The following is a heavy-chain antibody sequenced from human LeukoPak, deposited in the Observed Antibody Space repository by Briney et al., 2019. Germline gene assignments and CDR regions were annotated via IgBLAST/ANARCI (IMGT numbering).Heavy chain of an antibody. J-gene: IGHJ5*02. Sequence: ASVKVSCKASGYTFTSYGISWVRQAPGQGLEWMGWISAYNGNTNYAQKLQGRVTMTTDTSTSTAYMELRSPGSDDTAVYYCARDRGQAIFGVVPYNWFDPWGQGTLVTVSS. CDR3: ARDRGQAIFGVVPYNWFDP. V-gene: IGHV1-18*01. D-gene: IGHD3-3*01. CDR2: ISAYNGNT. CDR1: GYTFTSYG.